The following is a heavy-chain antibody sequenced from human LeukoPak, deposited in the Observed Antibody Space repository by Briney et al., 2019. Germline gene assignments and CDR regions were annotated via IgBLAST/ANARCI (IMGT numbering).Heavy chain of an antibody. J-gene: IGHJ3*02. CDR3: ARGNPVDYGDYVDAFDI. CDR1: GGSFSGYY. D-gene: IGHD4-17*01. Sequence: SETLSLTCAVYGGSFSGYYWSWIRQPPGKGLEWIGEINHSGSTNYNPSLKSRVTISVDTSKNQFSLKLSSVTAADTAVYYCARGNPVDYGDYVDAFDIWGQGTMVTVSS. V-gene: IGHV4-34*01. CDR2: INHSGST.